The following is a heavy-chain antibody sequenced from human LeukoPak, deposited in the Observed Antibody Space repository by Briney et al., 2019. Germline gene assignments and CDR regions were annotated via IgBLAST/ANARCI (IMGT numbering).Heavy chain of an antibody. V-gene: IGHV1-69*04. J-gene: IGHJ4*02. CDR2: IIPILGIA. D-gene: IGHD3-22*01. CDR1: GGTFSSYA. CDR3: ARSYDYYDIDY. Sequence: SVKVSCKASGGTFSSYAISWVRQAPGQGLEWMGRIIPILGIANYAQKFQGRVTITADKSTSTAYMELSSLRSDDTAVYYCARSYDYYDIDYWGQGTLVTVSS.